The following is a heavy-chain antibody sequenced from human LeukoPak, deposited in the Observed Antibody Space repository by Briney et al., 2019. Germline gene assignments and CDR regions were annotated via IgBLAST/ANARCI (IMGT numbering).Heavy chain of an antibody. CDR3: ARGISGGLLKYYFDY. CDR1: GGSISSGDYY. Sequence: PSETLSLTCTVSGGSISSGDYYWSWIRQPPGKGLEWIGYIYYSGSTYYNPSLKSRVTISVDTSKNQFSLKLSSVTAADTAVYYCARGISGGLLKYYFDYWGQGTLVTVSS. CDR2: IYYSGST. J-gene: IGHJ4*02. V-gene: IGHV4-30-4*01. D-gene: IGHD3-10*01.